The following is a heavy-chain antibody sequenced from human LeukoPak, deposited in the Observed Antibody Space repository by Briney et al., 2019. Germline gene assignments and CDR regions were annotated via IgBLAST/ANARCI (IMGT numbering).Heavy chain of an antibody. J-gene: IGHJ4*02. Sequence: SETLSLTCTVSGGALSSGGYYWTWIRQPPGKGLEWIGYIYYNGSSNSSPSLKSRVGLSIDTSKNQFSLKVNSMTPRDAAVYYCARGGVNFDYWGQGTLVTVSS. V-gene: IGHV4-61*08. CDR2: IYYNGSS. CDR3: ARGGVNFDY. CDR1: GGALSSGGYY. D-gene: IGHD3-10*01.